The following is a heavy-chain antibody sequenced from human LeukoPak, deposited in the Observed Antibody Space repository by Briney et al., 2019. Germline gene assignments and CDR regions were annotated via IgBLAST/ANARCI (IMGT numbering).Heavy chain of an antibody. CDR2: IYPGDSDT. CDR1: GYSFTSYW. CDR3: ARLNSGYEPHYGMDV. D-gene: IGHD5-12*01. Sequence: GESLKISCKGSGYSFTSYWIGWVRQMPGKGLGWMGIIYPGDSDTRYSPSFQGQVTISADKSISTAYLQWSSLKASDTAMYYCARLNSGYEPHYGMDVWGQGTTVTVSS. J-gene: IGHJ6*02. V-gene: IGHV5-51*01.